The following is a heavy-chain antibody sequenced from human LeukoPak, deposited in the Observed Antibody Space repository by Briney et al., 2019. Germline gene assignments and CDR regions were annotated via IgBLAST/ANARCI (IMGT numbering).Heavy chain of an antibody. CDR1: GFTFSSYW. D-gene: IGHD6-6*01. CDR3: ATYSTSSQAPVY. Sequence: GGSLRLSCAASGFTFSSYWMTWVRQAPGKGLEWVANIKQDGSEKYYVDSVKGRFTISRDNAKNSLYQQMNSLRAEDTAVYYCATYSTSSQAPVYWGQGTLVTVSS. CDR2: IKQDGSEK. J-gene: IGHJ4*02. V-gene: IGHV3-7*01.